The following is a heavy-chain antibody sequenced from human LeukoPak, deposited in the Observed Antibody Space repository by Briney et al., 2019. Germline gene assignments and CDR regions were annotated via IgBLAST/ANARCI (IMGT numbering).Heavy chain of an antibody. CDR2: INPHSGGT. J-gene: IGHJ4*02. V-gene: IGHV1-2*02. CDR3: AREAPDIAVTAINFDY. Sequence: ASVKVSCKASGYTFTGYYIHWVRQAPGQGLEWMGWINPHSGGTNYAQKFQGGVTMTRDTSITTAYMELSRLRSDDTAVYYCAREAPDIAVTAINFDYWGQGTLVTVSS. D-gene: IGHD2-21*02. CDR1: GYTFTGYY.